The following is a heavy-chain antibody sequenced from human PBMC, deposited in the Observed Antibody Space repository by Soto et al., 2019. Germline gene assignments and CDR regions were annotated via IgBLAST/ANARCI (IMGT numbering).Heavy chain of an antibody. CDR2: INQDGSEK. CDR3: ARNRGDSSGYSRPPFYYSDLDG. Sequence: PGGSLRLSCAASGFTFSDHWMNWVRQAPGKGLEWVANINQDGSEKYYVESVKGRFTISRDNAKKSLYLEMNSLRAEDTAVYYCARNRGDSSGYSRPPFYYSDLDGWGQGTTVTVSS. J-gene: IGHJ6*02. D-gene: IGHD3-22*01. V-gene: IGHV3-7*01. CDR1: GFTFSDHW.